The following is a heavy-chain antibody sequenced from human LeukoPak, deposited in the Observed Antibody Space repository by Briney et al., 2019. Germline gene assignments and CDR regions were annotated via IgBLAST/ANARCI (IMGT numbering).Heavy chain of an antibody. CDR3: ARLGGYPLSAFDI. Sequence: SETPSLTCTVSGGSISSYYWSWIRQPPGKGLEWIAYMYYSGSTNYNPSLKSRVTISIDTSKNQFSLKLSSVTAADAAVYYCARLGGYPLSAFDIWGQGTMVTVSS. CDR2: MYYSGST. J-gene: IGHJ3*02. D-gene: IGHD3-22*01. CDR1: GGSISSYY. V-gene: IGHV4-59*08.